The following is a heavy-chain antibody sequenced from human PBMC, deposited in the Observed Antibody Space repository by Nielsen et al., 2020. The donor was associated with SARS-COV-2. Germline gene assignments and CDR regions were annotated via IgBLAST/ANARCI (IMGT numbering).Heavy chain of an antibody. CDR1: GFTFSTYA. Sequence: GESLKISCTISGFTFSTYAMSWVRQAPGKGLEWVSSISDRRSYTYYADSVKGRFTISRDNAKNSLYLQMNSLRAEDTAVYYCASGCTGGCYYYGMDVWGQGTTVTVS. D-gene: IGHD2-8*02. J-gene: IGHJ6*02. V-gene: IGHV3-21*01. CDR2: ISDRRSYT. CDR3: ASGCTGGCYYYGMDV.